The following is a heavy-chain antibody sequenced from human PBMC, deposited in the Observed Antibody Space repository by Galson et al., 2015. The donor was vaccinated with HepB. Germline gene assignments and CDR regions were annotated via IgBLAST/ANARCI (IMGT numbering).Heavy chain of an antibody. D-gene: IGHD6-19*01. Sequence: QSGAEVKKPGESLKISCKGSGYSFTSYWIAWVRQTPGKGLEWMGIVYPSDSDTRCSPSFQGQVTISADKSITTAYLQWSSLKASDTAIYYCARRYSSGFRDAFDIWGQGTVVTVSS. J-gene: IGHJ3*02. V-gene: IGHV5-51*01. CDR3: ARRYSSGFRDAFDI. CDR1: GYSFTSYW. CDR2: VYPSDSDT.